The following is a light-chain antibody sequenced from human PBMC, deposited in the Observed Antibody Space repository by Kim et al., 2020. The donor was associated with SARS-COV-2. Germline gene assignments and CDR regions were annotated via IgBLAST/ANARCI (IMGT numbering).Light chain of an antibody. CDR1: QSLLHSDGRTY. J-gene: IGKJ1*01. V-gene: IGKV2D-29*01. CDR3: MQSVEVPPT. CDR2: EVS. Sequence: PASISCKSSQSLLHSDGRTYVYWYLQRPGQPPQLLIYEVSNRFSGVADRFSGSGSGTDFTLEISRVEAEDVGVFYCMQSVEVPPTFGQGTKVDIK.